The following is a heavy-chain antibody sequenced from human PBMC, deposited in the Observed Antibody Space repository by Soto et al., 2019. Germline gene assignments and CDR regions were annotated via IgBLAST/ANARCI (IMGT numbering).Heavy chain of an antibody. CDR1: GFTFSSFV. CDR3: VRRAITATTNWGACDV. CDR2: VSPGGDVS. Sequence: PWGSLRLSCAASGFTFSSFVMNWVRQAPGKGLEWVSTVSPGGDVSHYTDSVKGRFTISRDNSRRTLHLQMDSLRAEDAAVYFCVRRAITATTNWGACDVWGKGKVVTV. D-gene: IGHD1-20*01. V-gene: IGHV3-23*01. J-gene: IGHJ3*01.